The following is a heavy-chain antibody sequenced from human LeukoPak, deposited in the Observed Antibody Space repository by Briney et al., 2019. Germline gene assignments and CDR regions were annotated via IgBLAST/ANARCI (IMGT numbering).Heavy chain of an antibody. CDR3: ASRGTGTTTRYYYYGMDV. V-gene: IGHV1-2*02. CDR2: INPNSGGT. CDR1: GYTFTGYY. D-gene: IGHD1-1*01. J-gene: IGHJ6*02. Sequence: ASVKVSCTASGYTFTGYYMHWVRQAPGQGLEWMGWINPNSGGTNYAQKFQGRVTMTRDTSISTAYMELSRLRSDDTAVYYCASRGTGTTTRYYYYGMDVWGQGTTVTVSS.